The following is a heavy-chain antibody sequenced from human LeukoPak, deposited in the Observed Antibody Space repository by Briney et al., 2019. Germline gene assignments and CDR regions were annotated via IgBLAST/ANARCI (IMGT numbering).Heavy chain of an antibody. CDR2: ISSSGSTI. D-gene: IGHD6-13*01. V-gene: IGHV3-48*04. CDR3: ARGSRGNIAAAGHFDY. Sequence: GGSLRLSCAASGFTFSSYGMNWVRQAPGKGLEWVSYISSSGSTIYYADSVKGRFTISRDNAKNSLYLQMNSLRAEDTAVYYCARGSRGNIAAAGHFDYWGQGTLVTVSS. CDR1: GFTFSSYG. J-gene: IGHJ4*02.